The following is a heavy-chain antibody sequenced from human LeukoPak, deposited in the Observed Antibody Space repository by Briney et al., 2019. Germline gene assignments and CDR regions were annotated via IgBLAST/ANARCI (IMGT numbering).Heavy chain of an antibody. CDR3: ARGLTIAAAEVFDY. Sequence: QPGRSLRRSCAASGFTFSSFGVHWVRQPPGKGLEWVAVIWYDGSNKYYADSVKGRFTISRDNSKNTLFLQMNSLRAEDTAVYYCARGLTIAAAEVFDYWGQGTLVTVSS. CDR1: GFTFSSFG. V-gene: IGHV3-33*01. J-gene: IGHJ4*02. CDR2: IWYDGSNK. D-gene: IGHD6-13*01.